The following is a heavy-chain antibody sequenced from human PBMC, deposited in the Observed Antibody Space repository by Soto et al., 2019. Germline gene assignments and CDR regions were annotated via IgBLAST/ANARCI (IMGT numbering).Heavy chain of an antibody. CDR2: ISRSSSYI. CDR3: ARDLHDYVSFRFDP. Sequence: GGSLGLSCAASGFTFSSYSMNWVRQAPGKGLEWVSSISRSSSYIYYADSVKGRFTISRDNAKNSLYLQMNSLRAEDTAVYYCARDLHDYVSFRFDPWGQGTLVTVSS. D-gene: IGHD3-16*01. CDR1: GFTFSSYS. V-gene: IGHV3-21*01. J-gene: IGHJ5*02.